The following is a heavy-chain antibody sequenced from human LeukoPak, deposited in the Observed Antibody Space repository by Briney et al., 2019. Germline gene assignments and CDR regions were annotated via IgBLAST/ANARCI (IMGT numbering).Heavy chain of an antibody. Sequence: GGSLRLSCAASGYTFTSYYMHWVRQAPGQGLEWMGIINPSGGSTSYAQKFQGRVTMTRDTSTSTVYMELSSLRSEDTAVYYCARVGGGRGKYYDFWSGYFSFDYWGQGTLVTVSS. CDR3: ARVGGGRGKYYDFWSGYFSFDY. J-gene: IGHJ4*02. CDR2: INPSGGST. CDR1: GYTFTSYY. D-gene: IGHD3-3*01. V-gene: IGHV1-46*01.